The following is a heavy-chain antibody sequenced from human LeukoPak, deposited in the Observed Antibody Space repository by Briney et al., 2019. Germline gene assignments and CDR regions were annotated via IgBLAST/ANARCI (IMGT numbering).Heavy chain of an antibody. CDR1: GYTFTSYG. Sequence: ASVKVSFKASGYTFTSYGISWVRQAPGRGLEWMGWISAYNGKTNYAQKFQGRVTMTTDTSTNTAYMELRSLRSDDTAVYYCARDPQQLVGATGGGFEYWGQGTLVTVSS. V-gene: IGHV1-18*01. D-gene: IGHD1-26*01. CDR3: ARDPQQLVGATGGGFEY. J-gene: IGHJ4*02. CDR2: ISAYNGKT.